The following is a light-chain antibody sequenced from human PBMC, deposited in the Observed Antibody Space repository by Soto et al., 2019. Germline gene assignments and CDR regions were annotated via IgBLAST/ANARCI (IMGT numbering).Light chain of an antibody. Sequence: QSALTQPASVSGSPGQSITISCTGTSSDVGAYNYVSWYQQHPGKAPKLVIYEVSNRPSGVSNRFSGSKSGNTASLTISGLQAEDEADYDCSSKRSSSTLGVFGGGTKLTVL. V-gene: IGLV2-14*01. CDR2: EVS. CDR3: SSKRSSSTLGV. CDR1: SSDVGAYNY. J-gene: IGLJ3*02.